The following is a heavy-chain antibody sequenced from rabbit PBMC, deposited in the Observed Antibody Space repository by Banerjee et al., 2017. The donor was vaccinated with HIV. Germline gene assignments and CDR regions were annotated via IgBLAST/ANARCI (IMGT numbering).Heavy chain of an antibody. CDR3: ARDRGDWGYYFNL. Sequence: QEQLEESGGDLVKPEGSLTLTCTASGFSFNNKYVMCWVRQAPGKGLEWIGCINTGSGNAYYASWVISRFTISKTSSTTVALQMTSLTAADTATYFCARDRGDWGYYFNLWGQGTLVTVS. D-gene: IGHD4-1*01. CDR2: INTGSGNA. CDR1: GFSFNNKYV. V-gene: IGHV1S45*01. J-gene: IGHJ4*01.